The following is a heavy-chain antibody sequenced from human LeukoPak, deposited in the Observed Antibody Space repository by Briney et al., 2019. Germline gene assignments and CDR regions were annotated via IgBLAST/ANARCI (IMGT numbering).Heavy chain of an antibody. D-gene: IGHD3-10*01. CDR2: IYHSGST. Sequence: PSETLSLTCAASGGSISSGGYSWSWIRQPPGKGLEWIGYIYHSGSTYYNPSLKSRVTISVDRSKNQFSLKLSSVTAADTAVYYCARSTAGDYYGSGSYYDYWGQGTLVTVSS. V-gene: IGHV4-30-2*01. CDR3: ARSTAGDYYGSGSYYDY. CDR1: GGSISSGGYS. J-gene: IGHJ4*02.